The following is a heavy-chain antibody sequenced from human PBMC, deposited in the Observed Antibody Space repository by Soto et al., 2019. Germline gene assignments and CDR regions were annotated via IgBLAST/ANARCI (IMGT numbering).Heavy chain of an antibody. CDR1: RFPFSNYA. CDR2: ISSGGGDT. CDR3: AKDGSSGFYSHFDW. D-gene: IGHD3-22*01. V-gene: IGHV3-23*01. J-gene: IGHJ4*02. Sequence: EVQLLESGGGLVQPGGSLRLSCAASRFPFSNYAMSWVRQVPGQGLEWLSLISSGGGDTYYADSVKGRFTISRDNSKNTMYLQMDNLRAEDTAVYYCAKDGSSGFYSHFDWWGLGTLVTVSS.